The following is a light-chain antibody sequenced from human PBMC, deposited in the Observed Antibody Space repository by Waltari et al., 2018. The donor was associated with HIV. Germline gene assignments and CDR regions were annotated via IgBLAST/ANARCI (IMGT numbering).Light chain of an antibody. J-gene: IGKJ2*03. V-gene: IGKV4-1*01. CDR3: QQYYSTQYS. Sequence: DIVMTQSPDSLAVSLGERATINCRSSQSLLYTSKNKNYLAWYQQRPGQPPKLFIYWASTRDSGVPDRFSGSGSGTDFTLTISSLQAEDVAVYYCQQYYSTQYSFGQGTKLEIK. CDR2: WAS. CDR1: QSLLYTSKNKNY.